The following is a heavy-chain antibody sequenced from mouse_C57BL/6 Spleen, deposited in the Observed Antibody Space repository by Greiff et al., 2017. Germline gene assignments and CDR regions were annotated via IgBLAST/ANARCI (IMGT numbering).Heavy chain of an antibody. J-gene: IGHJ2*01. CDR1: GFTFSDYG. Sequence: DVHLVESGGGLVKPGGSLKLSCAASGFTFSDYGMHWVRQAPEKGLEWVAYISSGSSTIYYADTVKGRFTISRDNAKNTLFLQMTSLRSEDTAMYYCARGLPNYFDYWGQGTTLTVSS. V-gene: IGHV5-17*01. CDR2: ISSGSSTI. CDR3: ARGLPNYFDY. D-gene: IGHD2-2*01.